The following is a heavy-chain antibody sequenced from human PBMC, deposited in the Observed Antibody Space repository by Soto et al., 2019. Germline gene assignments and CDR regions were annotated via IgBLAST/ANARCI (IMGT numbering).Heavy chain of an antibody. V-gene: IGHV1-69*06. D-gene: IGHD6-13*01. J-gene: IGHJ6*02. Sequence: SVKVSCKASGGTFSSYAISWVRQAPGQGLEWMGGIIPIFGTANYAQKFQGRVTITADKSTSTAYMELSSLRSEDTAVYYCARAIAAAGPYYYYGMDVWGQGTTVTVS. CDR2: IIPIFGTA. CDR1: GGTFSSYA. CDR3: ARAIAAAGPYYYYGMDV.